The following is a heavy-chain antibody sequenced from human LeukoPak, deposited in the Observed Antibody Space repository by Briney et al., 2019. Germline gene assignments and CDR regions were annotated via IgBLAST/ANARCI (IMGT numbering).Heavy chain of an antibody. CDR3: ARELLWFGEDYYGMDV. Sequence: GGSLRLSCAASGFTFSSYSMNWVRQAPGKGLEWVSSISSSSSYIYYADSVKGRFTISGDNAKNSLYLQLNSLRAEDTAVYYCARELLWFGEDYYGMDVWGKGTTVTVSS. CDR1: GFTFSSYS. V-gene: IGHV3-21*01. J-gene: IGHJ6*04. CDR2: ISSSSSYI. D-gene: IGHD3-10*01.